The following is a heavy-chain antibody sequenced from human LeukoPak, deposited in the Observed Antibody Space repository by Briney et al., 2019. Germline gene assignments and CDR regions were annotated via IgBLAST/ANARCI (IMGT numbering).Heavy chain of an antibody. CDR2: ISGSGGST. CDR3: AKRGVVIRVILVGFHKEAYYFDS. V-gene: IGHV3-23*01. J-gene: IGHJ4*02. Sequence: GGSLRLSCAVSGITLSNYGMSWVRQAPGKGLEWVAGISGSGGSTNYADSVKGRFTISRDNPKNTLYLQMNSLRVEDTAVYFCAKRGVVIRVILVGFHKEAYYFDSWGQGALVTVSS. CDR1: GITLSNYG. D-gene: IGHD3-22*01.